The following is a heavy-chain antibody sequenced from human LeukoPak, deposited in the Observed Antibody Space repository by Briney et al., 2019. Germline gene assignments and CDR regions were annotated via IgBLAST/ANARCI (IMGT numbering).Heavy chain of an antibody. V-gene: IGHV4-38-2*02. CDR2: IYHSGST. J-gene: IGHJ4*02. D-gene: IGHD2-21*02. CDR3: ARGSAHIVVVTAIRPPRYYFDY. CDR1: GYSISSGYY. Sequence: PSETLSLTCTVSGYSISSGYYWGWIRQPPGKGLEWIGSIYHSGSTYYNPSLKSRVTISVDTSKNQISLKLSSVTAADTAVYYCARGSAHIVVVTAIRPPRYYFDYWGQGTLVTVSS.